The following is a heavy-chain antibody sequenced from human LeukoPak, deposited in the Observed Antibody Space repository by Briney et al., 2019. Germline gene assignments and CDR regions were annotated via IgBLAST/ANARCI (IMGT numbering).Heavy chain of an antibody. CDR1: GGSISSSSYY. D-gene: IGHD3-22*01. V-gene: IGHV4-39*01. Sequence: SETLSLTCTVSGGSISSSSYYWGWIRQPPGKGLEWIGSIYYSGSTYYNPSLKSRVTISVDTSKNQFSLKLSPVTAADTAVYYCARGPSYDSSGYYYWIAWSPLDYWGQGTLVTVSS. J-gene: IGHJ4*02. CDR2: IYYSGST. CDR3: ARGPSYDSSGYYYWIAWSPLDY.